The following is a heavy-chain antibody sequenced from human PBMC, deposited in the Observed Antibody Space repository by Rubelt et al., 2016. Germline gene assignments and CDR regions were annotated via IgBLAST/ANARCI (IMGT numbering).Heavy chain of an antibody. V-gene: IGHV3-30*02. D-gene: IGHD6-6*01. CDR3: ARDYSSSDWYFDL. CDR2: IRYDGSNK. CDR1: GFTFNSHG. Sequence: GGSLRLSCAASGFTFNSHGMHWVRQAPGKGLEWVAFIRYDGSNKYYPNSVKGRFTIARDNSKNTLYLQMDSLRAEDTALYYCARDYSSSDWYFDLWGRGTLVTVSS. J-gene: IGHJ2*01.